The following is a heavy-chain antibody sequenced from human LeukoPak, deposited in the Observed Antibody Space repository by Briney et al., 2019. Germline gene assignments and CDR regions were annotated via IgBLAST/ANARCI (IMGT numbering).Heavy chain of an antibody. CDR3: ARENEDSTVGFDF. D-gene: IGHD2/OR15-2a*01. J-gene: IGHJ4*02. V-gene: IGHV4-59*01. CDR1: YGSISNYY. CDR2: INYSGST. Sequence: SETLSLTCTVSYGSISNYYWGWIRQPPGKGLEWIGYINYSGSTNYNPSLKSRVTISVDTSKNQFSLKLSSMTAADTAVYYCARENEDSTVGFDFWGQGILVTVSS.